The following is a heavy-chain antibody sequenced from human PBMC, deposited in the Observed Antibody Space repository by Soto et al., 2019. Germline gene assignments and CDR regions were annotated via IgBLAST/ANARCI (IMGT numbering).Heavy chain of an antibody. Sequence: QVQLQESGPGLVKPSQTLSLTCTVSGGSVSTVDYWWSWIRQSPDMGLEWIGHIYDGGRTYNNPSLESRVTMSGDTSQSQLSLTLSSVSAADTAVYYCARGPSGDKVDSWGQGTLVTVSS. J-gene: IGHJ4*02. D-gene: IGHD7-27*01. CDR1: GGSVSTVDYW. V-gene: IGHV4-30-4*01. CDR2: IYDGGRT. CDR3: ARGPSGDKVDS.